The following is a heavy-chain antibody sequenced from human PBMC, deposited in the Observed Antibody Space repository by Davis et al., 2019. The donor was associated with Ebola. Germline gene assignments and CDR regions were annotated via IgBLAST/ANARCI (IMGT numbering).Heavy chain of an antibody. V-gene: IGHV5-51*01. D-gene: IGHD2-2*01. CDR1: EYIFTNYW. J-gene: IGHJ4*02. CDR2: IYPDDSDA. Sequence: GESLKISCKGSEYIFTNYWIGWVRQMPGKGLEWMGNIYPDDSDATYSPSFQGQVTFSVDKSIRTAYLHWKSLKASDTATYYCARQGTTSWDSWGQGTLVTVSS. CDR3: ARQGTTSWDS.